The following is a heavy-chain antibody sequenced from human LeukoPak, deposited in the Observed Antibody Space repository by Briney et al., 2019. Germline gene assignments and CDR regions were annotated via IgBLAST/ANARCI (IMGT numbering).Heavy chain of an antibody. CDR1: GGSFSGYY. J-gene: IGHJ5*02. V-gene: IGHV4-34*01. CDR3: ARTIFGVGGTDP. D-gene: IGHD3-3*01. CDR2: TNHSGST. Sequence: PSETLSLTCAVYGGSFSGYYWSWIRQPPGKGLEWIGETNHSGSTNYNPSLKSRVTISVDTSKNQFSLKLSSVTAADTAVYYCARTIFGVGGTDPWGQGTLVTVSS.